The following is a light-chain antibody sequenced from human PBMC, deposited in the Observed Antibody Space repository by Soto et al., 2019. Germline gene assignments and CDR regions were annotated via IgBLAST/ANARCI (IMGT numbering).Light chain of an antibody. Sequence: QSALTQPPSASGSPGQSVTISCTGTSSDIGGYNFVSWYQQHPGKAPKLMIYEVNKRPSGVPDRFSGSKSGNTASLTVSGIQAEDEADYYCSSYAGSNMGVFGTGTKLTVL. V-gene: IGLV2-8*01. J-gene: IGLJ1*01. CDR1: SSDIGGYNF. CDR3: SSYAGSNMGV. CDR2: EVN.